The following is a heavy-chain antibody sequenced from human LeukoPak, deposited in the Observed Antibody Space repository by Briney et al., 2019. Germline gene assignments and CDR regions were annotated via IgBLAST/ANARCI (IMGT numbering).Heavy chain of an antibody. CDR3: ARGLWFGESLYYFDY. J-gene: IGHJ4*02. D-gene: IGHD3-10*01. V-gene: IGHV4-34*01. CDR2: INHSGST. CDR1: GGSFSGYY. Sequence: SETLSLTCAVYGGSFSGYYWSWIRQPPGKGLEWIGEINHSGSTNYNPSLKSRVTISVDTSKNQFSLKLSSVTAADTAVYYCARGLWFGESLYYFDYWGQGTLVTVSS.